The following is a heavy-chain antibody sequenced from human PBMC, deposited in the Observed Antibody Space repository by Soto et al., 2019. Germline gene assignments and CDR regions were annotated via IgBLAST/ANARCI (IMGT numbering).Heavy chain of an antibody. CDR1: GFTFSSYA. V-gene: IGHV3-23*01. D-gene: IGHD4-17*01. Sequence: GGSLRLSCAASGFTFSSYAMSWVRQAPGKGLEWVSAISGSGGSTYYADSVKGRFTISRDNSKNTLYLQMNSLRAEDMAVYYCAKDLPMTTVTMSYYYYMDVWGKGTTVTVSS. CDR3: AKDLPMTTVTMSYYYYMDV. CDR2: ISGSGGST. J-gene: IGHJ6*03.